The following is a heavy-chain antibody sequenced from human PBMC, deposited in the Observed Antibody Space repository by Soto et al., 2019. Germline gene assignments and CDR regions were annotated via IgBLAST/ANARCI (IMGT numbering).Heavy chain of an antibody. J-gene: IGHJ6*03. D-gene: IGHD5-12*01. Sequence: PGGSLRLSCAASGFTCSSYSMSWVRQAPGRGLEWVSSISSSSSYIYYADSVKGRFTISRDNAKNSLYLQMNSLRAEDTAVYYCARDGGGYDLRYYYYYYMDVWGKGTTVTVSS. CDR1: GFTCSSYS. V-gene: IGHV3-21*01. CDR3: ARDGGGYDLRYYYYYYMDV. CDR2: ISSSSSYI.